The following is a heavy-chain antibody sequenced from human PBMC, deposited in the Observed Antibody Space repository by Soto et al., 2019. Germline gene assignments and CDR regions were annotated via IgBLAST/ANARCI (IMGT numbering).Heavy chain of an antibody. V-gene: IGHV4-34*01. CDR2: INHSGST. D-gene: IGHD2-15*01. J-gene: IGHJ6*02. CDR3: ARGLGYCSGGSCPLYYYYYGMDV. Sequence: PSETLSLTCAVYGGSFSGYYWSWIRQPPGTGLEWIGEINHSGSTNYNPSLTSRVTISVDTSKNQFSLKLSSVTAADTAVYYCARGLGYCSGGSCPLYYYYYGMDVWGQGTTVTVSS. CDR1: GGSFSGYY.